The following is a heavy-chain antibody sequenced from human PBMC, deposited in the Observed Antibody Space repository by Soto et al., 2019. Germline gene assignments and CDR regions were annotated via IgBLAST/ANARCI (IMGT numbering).Heavy chain of an antibody. J-gene: IGHJ6*03. D-gene: IGHD3-16*02. V-gene: IGHV4-34*01. CDR2: INHSGST. Sequence: SETLSLTCAVYGGSFSGYYWSWIRQPPGKGLEWIGEINHSGSTNYNPSLKSRVTISVDTSKNQFSLELISVTAADTAVYYCARLLYDYIWGSYRYSRDYYYYYMDVWGKGTTVTVSS. CDR3: ARLLYDYIWGSYRYSRDYYYYYMDV. CDR1: GGSFSGYY.